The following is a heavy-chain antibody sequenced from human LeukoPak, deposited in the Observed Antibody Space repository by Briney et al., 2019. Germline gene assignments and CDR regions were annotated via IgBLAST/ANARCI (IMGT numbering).Heavy chain of an antibody. J-gene: IGHJ4*02. CDR1: CDSITNYY. Sequence: PSETLSLTCSVSCDSITNYYWNWVRQPPGKGLEWIGYIHYTGKNYYNPSLKSRITMSVDTSKSQFSLKLSSVTTADTAVYYCAKWHERLLAFDSWGQGALVTVSS. V-gene: IGHV4-59*01. CDR3: AKWHERLLAFDS. CDR2: IHYTGKN. D-gene: IGHD1-1*01.